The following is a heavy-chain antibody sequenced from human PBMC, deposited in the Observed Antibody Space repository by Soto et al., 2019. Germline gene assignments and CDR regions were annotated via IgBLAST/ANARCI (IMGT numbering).Heavy chain of an antibody. CDR2: ISGSGGST. Sequence: GGSLRLSCAASGFTFSSYAMSWVRQAPGKGLEWVSAISGSGGSTYYADSVKGRFTISRDNSKNTLYLQMSSLRAEDTAVYYCAKDRVVVVVVAAPFDYWGQGTLVTVSS. D-gene: IGHD2-15*01. V-gene: IGHV3-23*01. J-gene: IGHJ4*02. CDR3: AKDRVVVVVVAAPFDY. CDR1: GFTFSSYA.